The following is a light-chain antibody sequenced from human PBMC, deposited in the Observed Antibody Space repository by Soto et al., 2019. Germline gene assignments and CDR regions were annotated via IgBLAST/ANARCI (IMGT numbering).Light chain of an antibody. J-gene: IGLJ1*01. CDR2: DVS. V-gene: IGLV2-14*03. CDR3: SSYTSSSVYV. Sequence: QSVLTQPASVSGSPGQSITISCTGTSSDIGGYNYVSWYQQHPGKAPKLMVSDVSDRPSGVSDRFSGSKSGNTASLTISGLQAEDEADYYCSSYTSSSVYVFGTGTKPPS. CDR1: SSDIGGYNY.